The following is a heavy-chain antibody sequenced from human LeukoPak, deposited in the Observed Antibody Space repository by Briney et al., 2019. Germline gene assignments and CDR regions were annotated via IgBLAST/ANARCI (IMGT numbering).Heavy chain of an antibody. Sequence: PGGSLRLSCAASGFAFSNSWMHWVRQSPGKGLVWVSRIINDGSRTSYADSVKGRFTISRDNAKNTLYLQMNSLRAEDTAVYYCARDGSLPDYWGQGTLVTVSS. CDR3: ARDGSLPDY. V-gene: IGHV3-74*01. J-gene: IGHJ4*02. CDR1: GFAFSNSW. CDR2: IINDGSRT.